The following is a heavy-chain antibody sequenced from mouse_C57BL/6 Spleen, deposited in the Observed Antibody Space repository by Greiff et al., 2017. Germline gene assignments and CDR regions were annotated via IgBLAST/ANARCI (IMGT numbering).Heavy chain of an antibody. Sequence: QVQLKESGPGLVQPSQSLSITCTVSGFSFTSYGVHWVRQSPGKGLEWLGVIWSGGSTDYNAAFISRLNISKDNSKSQVFFKMNSLQADDTAIYYCARRPYYGSSYYYAMDYWGQGTSVTVSS. CDR1: GFSFTSYG. V-gene: IGHV2-2*01. CDR2: IWSGGST. D-gene: IGHD1-1*01. CDR3: ARRPYYGSSYYYAMDY. J-gene: IGHJ4*01.